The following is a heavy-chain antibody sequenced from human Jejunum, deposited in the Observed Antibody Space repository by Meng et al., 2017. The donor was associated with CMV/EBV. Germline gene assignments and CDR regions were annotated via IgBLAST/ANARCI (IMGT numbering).Heavy chain of an antibody. V-gene: IGHV3-74*01. D-gene: IGHD4-17*01. J-gene: IGHJ4*02. Sequence: APLERSVSVLVHTRWSLRRSCAASGFIFSGNWMHWVRQLPGKGLLWVSYIKFDGTTTYYADSVKGRFTISRDNAKNTLYLQMNDLRVEDTGLYYYARGPGDLGQGTLVTVSS. CDR2: IKFDGTTT. CDR1: GFIFSGNW. CDR3: ARGPGD.